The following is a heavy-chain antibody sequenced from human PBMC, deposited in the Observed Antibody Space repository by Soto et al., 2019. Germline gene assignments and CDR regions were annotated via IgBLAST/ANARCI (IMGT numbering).Heavy chain of an antibody. J-gene: IGHJ5*02. CDR3: AGAEKTMVRGAHQFDP. CDR2: IYYSGST. D-gene: IGHD3-10*01. CDR1: GGSISSYY. V-gene: IGHV4-59*01. Sequence: SETLSLTCTVSGGSISSYYWSWIRQPPGKGLEWIGYIYYSGSTNYNPSLKSRVTISVDTSKNQFSLKLSSVTAADTAVYYCAGAEKTMVRGAHQFDPWAQGTLVTVSS.